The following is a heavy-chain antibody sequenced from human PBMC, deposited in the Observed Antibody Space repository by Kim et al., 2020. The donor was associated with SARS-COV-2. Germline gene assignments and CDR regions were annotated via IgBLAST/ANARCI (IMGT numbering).Heavy chain of an antibody. CDR2: IAYDGSHK. CDR1: GFTFSNYG. Sequence: GGSLRLSCVVSGFTFSNYGMHWVRQAPGKGLEWVAFIAYDGSHKYYGDSVKGRFTISRDNSKNTLDLQMNSLRSEDTAVYYCANGRIGRVDIVAAEFEFWGQGTLVTVSS. J-gene: IGHJ4*02. CDR3: ANGRIGRVDIVAAEFEF. V-gene: IGHV3-30*02. D-gene: IGHD5-12*01.